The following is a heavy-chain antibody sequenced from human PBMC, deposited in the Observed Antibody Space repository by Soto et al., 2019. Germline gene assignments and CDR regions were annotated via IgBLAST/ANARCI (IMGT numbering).Heavy chain of an antibody. Sequence: GGSLRLSCAGSGFIFRDFYMSWIRQVPGKGLEWLSKISSSSSSTDYADSVKGRFTISRDNAKNSLYLQMSSLRAEDTAVYYCARDRGGGSIFGGHYGMDVWGQGTTVTVSS. CDR2: ISSSSSST. D-gene: IGHD3-3*01. CDR3: ARDRGGGSIFGGHYGMDV. V-gene: IGHV3-11*06. CDR1: GFIFRDFY. J-gene: IGHJ6*02.